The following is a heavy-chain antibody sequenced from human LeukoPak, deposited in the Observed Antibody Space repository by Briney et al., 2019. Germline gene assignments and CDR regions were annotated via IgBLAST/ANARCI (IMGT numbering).Heavy chain of an antibody. Sequence: ASVKVSCKASGYSFIGHYMHWVRQAPGQELEWMGWINPNSGGTNYAQKFQGRVTMTRDTSISTAYMELSRLRSDDTAVYYCARDPEYCSSTSCQNWFDPWGQGTLVTVSS. D-gene: IGHD2-2*01. CDR1: GYSFIGHY. CDR2: INPNSGGT. J-gene: IGHJ5*02. V-gene: IGHV1-2*02. CDR3: ARDPEYCSSTSCQNWFDP.